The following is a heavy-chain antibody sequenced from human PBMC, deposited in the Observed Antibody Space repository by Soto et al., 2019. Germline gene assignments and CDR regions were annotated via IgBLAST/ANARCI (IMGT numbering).Heavy chain of an antibody. V-gene: IGHV1-69*12. J-gene: IGHJ5*02. CDR3: ARDRGPISVYYPSWFDP. Sequence: QVQLVQSGAEVKKPGSSVKVSCKASGGTFSSYAITWVRQAPGQGLEWMGGIIPIFGTANYAQKFQGRVTITADESTSTAYMELSSLRSEDTAVYYCARDRGPISVYYPSWFDPWGQGTLVTVSS. D-gene: IGHD3-22*01. CDR1: GGTFSSYA. CDR2: IIPIFGTA.